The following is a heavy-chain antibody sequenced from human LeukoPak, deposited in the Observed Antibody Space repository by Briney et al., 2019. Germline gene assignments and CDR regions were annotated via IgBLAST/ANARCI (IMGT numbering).Heavy chain of an antibody. J-gene: IGHJ4*02. V-gene: IGHV1-2*02. CDR3: ARAGVATTKVAIDY. CDR1: GYTFTGYY. D-gene: IGHD5-12*01. CDR2: INPNSGGT. Sequence: ASVKVSCKASGYTFTGYYMHWVRQAPGQGLEWMGWINPNSGGTNYAQKFQGRVTMTRDTSISTAYMELSRLRSDDTAVYYCARAGVATTKVAIDYWGQGTLVTVSS.